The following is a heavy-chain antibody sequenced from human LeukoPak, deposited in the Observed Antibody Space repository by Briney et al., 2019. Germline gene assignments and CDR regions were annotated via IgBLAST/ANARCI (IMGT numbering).Heavy chain of an antibody. CDR3: ARVVSDAFDI. D-gene: IGHD2-2*01. CDR1: GFTFSSYA. V-gene: IGHV4-59*01. Sequence: GSLRLSCAASGFTFSSYAMSWVRQPPGKGLEWIGYIYYSGSTNYNPSLKSRVTISVDTSKNQFSLKLSSVTAADTAVYYCARVVSDAFDIWGQGTMVTVSS. J-gene: IGHJ3*02. CDR2: IYYSGST.